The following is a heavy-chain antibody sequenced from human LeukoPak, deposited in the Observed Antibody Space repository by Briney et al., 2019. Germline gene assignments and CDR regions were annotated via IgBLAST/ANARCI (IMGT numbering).Heavy chain of an antibody. Sequence: GRSLRLSCAASGFTFDDYAMHWVRQAPGKGLEWVSGISWNSGSIGYADSVKGRFTISRDNAKNSLYLQMNSLRVEDTAVYYCASRSINWYRGGTWFDPWGQGTLVTVSS. CDR2: ISWNSGSI. D-gene: IGHD6-13*01. J-gene: IGHJ5*02. V-gene: IGHV3-9*01. CDR3: ASRSINWYRGGTWFDP. CDR1: GFTFDDYA.